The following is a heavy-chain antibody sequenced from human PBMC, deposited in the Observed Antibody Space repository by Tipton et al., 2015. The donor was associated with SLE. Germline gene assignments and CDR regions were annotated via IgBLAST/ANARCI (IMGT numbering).Heavy chain of an antibody. V-gene: IGHV4-59*02. J-gene: IGHJ1*01. Sequence: TLSLTCTVSGGSVSSYYWSWIRQPPGKGLEWIGYIYYSGSTNYNASLKSRVTISVDTSKNQFSLKLSSVTAADTAVYYCARDSSSAGVYCQHWGQGTLVTVSS. CDR3: ARDSSSAGVYCQH. D-gene: IGHD6-6*01. CDR2: IYYSGST. CDR1: GGSVSSYY.